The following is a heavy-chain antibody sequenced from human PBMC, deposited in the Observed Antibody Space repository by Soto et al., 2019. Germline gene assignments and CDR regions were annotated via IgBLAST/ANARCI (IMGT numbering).Heavy chain of an antibody. D-gene: IGHD3-3*01. Sequence: CSVSSGSIRNYYGSWIMKTPGKGLEWIGYIYYSGSTNYNPSLKSRVTISVDTSKNQFSLKLSSVTAADAAVYYCARTGGDFWSGPSYYYMDVWGKGTTVTVSS. CDR3: ARTGGDFWSGPSYYYMDV. V-gene: IGHV4-59*08. J-gene: IGHJ6*03. CDR1: SGSIRNYY. CDR2: IYYSGST.